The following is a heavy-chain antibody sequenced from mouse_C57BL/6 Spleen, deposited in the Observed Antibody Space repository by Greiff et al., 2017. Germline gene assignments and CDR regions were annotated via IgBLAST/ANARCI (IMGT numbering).Heavy chain of an antibody. Sequence: QVQLQQSGAVLVRPGASVKLSCKASGYTFTDYYIHWVKQRPGQGLEWIARIYPGSGNTYYNEKFKGKAKLTAVKSSSTAYMQLSSLTSENSAVEFCARARAHRGYWYSDVGGTGTTVTVSS. J-gene: IGHJ1*03. D-gene: IGHD1-1*02. CDR2: IYPGSGNT. V-gene: IGHV1-76*01. CDR1: GYTFTDYY. CDR3: ARARAHRGYWYSDV.